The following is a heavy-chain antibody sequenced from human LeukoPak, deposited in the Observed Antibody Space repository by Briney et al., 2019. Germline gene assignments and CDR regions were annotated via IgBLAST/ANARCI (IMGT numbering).Heavy chain of an antibody. D-gene: IGHD7-27*01. J-gene: IGHJ4*02. CDR2: IYYSGST. Sequence: PSETLSLTCTVSGGSVSSYYLSWIRHPPGKGLEWIGYIYYSGSTNYSPSLKSRVTISVDTSKNQFSLKLSSVTAADTAVYYCARGWGYFDSWGQGTLVTVSS. V-gene: IGHV4-59*08. CDR1: GGSVSSYY. CDR3: ARGWGYFDS.